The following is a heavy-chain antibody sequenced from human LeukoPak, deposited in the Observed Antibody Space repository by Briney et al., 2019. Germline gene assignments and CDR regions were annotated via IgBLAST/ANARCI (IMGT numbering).Heavy chain of an antibody. CDR3: ARGARSIAARHDYYYYGMDV. CDR2: ISYDGSNK. Sequence: GGSLRLSCAASGFTFSSYAMHWVRQAPGKGLEWVAVISYDGSNKYYADSVKGRFTISRDNSKNTLYLQMNSLRAEDTAVYYCARGARSIAARHDYYYYGMDVWGQGTTVTVSS. J-gene: IGHJ6*02. CDR1: GFTFSSYA. D-gene: IGHD6-6*01. V-gene: IGHV3-30-3*01.